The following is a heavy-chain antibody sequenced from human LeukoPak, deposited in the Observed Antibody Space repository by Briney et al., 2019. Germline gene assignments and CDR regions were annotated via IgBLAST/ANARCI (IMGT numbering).Heavy chain of an antibody. Sequence: PSETLSLTCAVYGGSFSDHYWIWIRQPPGKGLEYIGEIIQSGRINFNPSLKSRVTISLDTSKNQFSLRLSSVTAADTAVYYCARAISDFWSGYPSGGAFDLWGQGTMVTVPS. CDR3: ARAISDFWSGYPSGGAFDL. J-gene: IGHJ3*01. D-gene: IGHD3-3*01. CDR1: GGSFSDHY. CDR2: IIQSGRI. V-gene: IGHV4-34*12.